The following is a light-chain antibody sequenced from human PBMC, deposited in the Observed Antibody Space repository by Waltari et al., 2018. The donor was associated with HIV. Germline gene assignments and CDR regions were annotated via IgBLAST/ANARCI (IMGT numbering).Light chain of an antibody. Sequence: VVVTQSPLSLPVSLGQPASISCNSSQSLVYSDGNTYLNWFQQTPGQSPRRLLYKVSNRDSGVPDRFGGSGSGTDLTLTISRVEAEDVGGYYCMQRTHWPISFGQGTRLEIK. J-gene: IGKJ5*01. CDR3: MQRTHWPIS. V-gene: IGKV2-30*01. CDR2: KVS. CDR1: QSLVYSDGNTY.